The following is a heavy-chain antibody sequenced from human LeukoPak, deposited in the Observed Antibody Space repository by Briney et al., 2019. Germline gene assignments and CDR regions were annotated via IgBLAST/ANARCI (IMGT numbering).Heavy chain of an antibody. D-gene: IGHD3-3*01. CDR2: IIRIFGTA. CDR3: ARELGIFGVVNNDY. J-gene: IGHJ4*02. Sequence: SVKVSCKASGGTCSSYAISWVRQAPGQGLEWMGRIIRIFGTANYAQKFQGRVTITTDESTSTAYMELSSLRSEDTAVYYCARELGIFGVVNNDYWGQGTLVTVSS. V-gene: IGHV1-69*05. CDR1: GGTCSSYA.